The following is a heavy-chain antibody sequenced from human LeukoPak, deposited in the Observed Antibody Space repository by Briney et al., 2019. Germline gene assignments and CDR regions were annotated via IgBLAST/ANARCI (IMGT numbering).Heavy chain of an antibody. J-gene: IGHJ4*02. CDR2: ISYDGTNK. V-gene: IGHV3-30*18. D-gene: IGHD2-2*03. Sequence: PGRSLRLSCAASGFTFNTYGMHWVRQAPGKGLEWVAVISYDGTNKYYADSVKGRFTISRDNSKNTLYLQMNSLRAEDTAVYYCAKDLGIVVVPAAIAGFDYWGQGTLVTVSS. CDR1: GFTFNTYG. CDR3: AKDLGIVVVPAAIAGFDY.